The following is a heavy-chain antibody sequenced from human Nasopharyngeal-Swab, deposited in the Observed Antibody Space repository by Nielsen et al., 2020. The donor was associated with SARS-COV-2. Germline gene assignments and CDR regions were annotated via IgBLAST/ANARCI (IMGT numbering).Heavy chain of an antibody. D-gene: IGHD6-19*01. V-gene: IGHV3-21*01. J-gene: IGHJ6*02. CDR1: GFTFSSYS. CDR2: ISSSSSYI. CDR3: ARADLAVAGTGGYYGMDV. Sequence: GESLKISCAASGFTFSSYSMNWVRQAPGKGLEWVSSISSSSSYIYYADSVKGRFTISRDNAENSLYLQMNSLRAEDTAVYYCARADLAVAGTGGYYGMDVWGQGTTVIVSS.